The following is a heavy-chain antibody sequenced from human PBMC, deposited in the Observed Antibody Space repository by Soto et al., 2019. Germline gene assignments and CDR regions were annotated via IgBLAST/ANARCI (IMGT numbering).Heavy chain of an antibody. V-gene: IGHV1-69*01. D-gene: IGHD2-15*01. J-gene: IGHJ4*02. CDR1: GGTFSSYA. Sequence: SVKVSCKASGGTFSSYAIIWVRQAPGQGLEWMGGIIPIFGTANYAQKFQGRVTITADESTSTAYMELSSLRSEDTAVYYCAINAGYCSGGSCYGGDYWGQGTLVTVSS. CDR2: IIPIFGTA. CDR3: AINAGYCSGGSCYGGDY.